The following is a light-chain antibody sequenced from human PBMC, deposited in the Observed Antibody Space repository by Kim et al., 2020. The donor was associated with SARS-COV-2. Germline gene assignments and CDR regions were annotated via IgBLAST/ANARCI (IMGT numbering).Light chain of an antibody. CDR3: NSRDSSGNLVV. V-gene: IGLV3-19*01. J-gene: IGLJ2*01. Sequence: LRQTVRITFQGDSLRSYYASCYQQKPGQAPVLVIYGKNNRPSGIPDRFSGSSSGNTASLTITGAQAEDETDYYCNSRDSSGNLVVFGGGTQLTVL. CDR1: SLRSYY. CDR2: GKN.